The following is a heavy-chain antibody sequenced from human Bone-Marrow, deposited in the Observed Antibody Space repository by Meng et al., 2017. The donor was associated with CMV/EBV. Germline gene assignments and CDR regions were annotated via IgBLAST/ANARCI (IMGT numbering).Heavy chain of an antibody. J-gene: IGHJ6*02. CDR2: INPNSGGT. CDR3: ARDRIAARRAGELDYYYYGMDV. V-gene: IGHV1-2*02. CDR1: GYTFTGYY. Sequence: ASVKVSCKASGYTFTGYYMHWVRQAPGQGLEWMGWINPNSGGTNYAQKFQGRVTMTRDTSISTAYMELSRRRSDDTAVYYCARDRIAARRAGELDYYYYGMDVWGQGTTVTVSS. D-gene: IGHD6-6*01.